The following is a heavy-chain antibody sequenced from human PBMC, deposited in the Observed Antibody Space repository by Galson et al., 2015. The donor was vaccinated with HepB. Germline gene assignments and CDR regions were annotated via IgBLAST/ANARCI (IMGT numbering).Heavy chain of an antibody. Sequence: PALVKPTQTLTLTCTFSGFSLSTSGMCVSWIRQPPGKALEWLARIDWDDEKSYSTSLKSRLTISKDTSKSQVVLTMTNMDPVDTATYYCARERRGGATTMYYYYYYGMDVWGQGTTVTVSS. D-gene: IGHD1-26*01. V-gene: IGHV2-70*11. CDR1: GFSLSTSGMC. CDR2: IDWDDEK. CDR3: ARERRGGATTMYYYYYYGMDV. J-gene: IGHJ6*02.